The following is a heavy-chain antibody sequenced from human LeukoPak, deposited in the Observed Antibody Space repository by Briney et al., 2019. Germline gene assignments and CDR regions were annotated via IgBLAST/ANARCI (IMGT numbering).Heavy chain of an antibody. V-gene: IGHV4-38-2*01. CDR2: IYHSGST. CDR1: GYSISSGYY. D-gene: IGHD3-10*01. Sequence: SETLSLTCAVSGYSISSGYYWGWIRPPPGKGLEWIGSIYHSGSTYYNPSLKSRVTISVDTSKNQFSLKLSSVTAADTAVYYCASGYGSGSYYDEYWFDPWGQGTLVTVSS. J-gene: IGHJ5*02. CDR3: ASGYGSGSYYDEYWFDP.